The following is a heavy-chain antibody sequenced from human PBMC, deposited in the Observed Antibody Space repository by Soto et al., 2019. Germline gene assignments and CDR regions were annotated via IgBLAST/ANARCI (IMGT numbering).Heavy chain of an antibody. CDR3: AKRKASGYIFDY. V-gene: IGHV3-9*02. CDR2: ISWDSANT. J-gene: IGHJ4*02. Sequence: GGSLRLSCAAPGFTSNDHGMYWIRQAPGKGLEWVSGISWDSANTDYADSVRGRFTISRDNAKNSLYLQMNSLRTEDTALHYCAKRKASGYIFDYWGQGTLVTVSS. CDR1: GFTSNDHG. D-gene: IGHD5-12*01.